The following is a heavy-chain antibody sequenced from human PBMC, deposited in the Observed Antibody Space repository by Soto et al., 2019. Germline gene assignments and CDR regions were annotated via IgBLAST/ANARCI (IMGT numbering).Heavy chain of an antibody. CDR3: ARASGRPITVYDTLGF. CDR1: GYSLTEYY. Sequence: GASVKVSCKASGYSLTEYYLHWVRQAPGQGLEWMGWINPTTGGTTYAQKFEGRVTMTRDRSVNTAYMELGRLRSDDTALYFRARASGRPITVYDTLGFWGQGSLVTVSS. CDR2: INPTTGGT. V-gene: IGHV1-2*02. J-gene: IGHJ4*02. D-gene: IGHD1-20*01.